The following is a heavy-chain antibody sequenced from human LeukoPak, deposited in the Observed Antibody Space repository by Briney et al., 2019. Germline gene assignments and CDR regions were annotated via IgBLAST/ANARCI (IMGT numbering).Heavy chain of an antibody. J-gene: IGHJ6*02. CDR1: GFTFSSYE. D-gene: IGHD2-15*01. Sequence: QPGGSLRLSCAASGFTFSSYEMNWVRQAPGKGLEWVSYISSSGDTMYYADSVRGRFTISRDNAKNSLYLQMNSLRAEDTAVYYCARALVVYYYMDVWGQGTTVTVSS. CDR3: ARALVVYYYMDV. CDR2: ISSSGDTM. V-gene: IGHV3-48*03.